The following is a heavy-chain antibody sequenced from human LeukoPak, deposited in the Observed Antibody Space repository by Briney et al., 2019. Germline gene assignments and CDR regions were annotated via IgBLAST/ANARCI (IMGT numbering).Heavy chain of an antibody. D-gene: IGHD3-22*01. J-gene: IGHJ6*03. V-gene: IGHV3-48*01. CDR1: GFTFSSYS. CDR3: AKGDSSGYPRHYMDV. Sequence: GGSLRLSCAASGFTFSSYSMNWVRQAPGKGLEWVSYISSSSSKIYYADSVKGRFTISRDNAKNSLYLQMNSLRAEDMALYYCAKGDSSGYPRHYMDVWGKGTTVTVSS. CDR2: ISSSSSKI.